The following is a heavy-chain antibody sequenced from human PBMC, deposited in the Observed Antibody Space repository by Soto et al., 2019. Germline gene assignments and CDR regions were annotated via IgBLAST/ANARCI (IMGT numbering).Heavy chain of an antibody. V-gene: IGHV3-48*03. CDR2: ISSSGSTI. CDR3: ARVDDYGGKGAFDY. CDR1: GFTFSSYV. J-gene: IGHJ4*02. D-gene: IGHD4-17*01. Sequence: DVQLVESGGGLVQPGGSLRLSCAASGFTFSSYVMNWVRQAPGKGLEWVSYISSSGSTIYYADTVKGRFTIYRDNAKNSLYLQMNSLRAEETAVYYCARVDDYGGKGAFDYWVQGNLVTVSS.